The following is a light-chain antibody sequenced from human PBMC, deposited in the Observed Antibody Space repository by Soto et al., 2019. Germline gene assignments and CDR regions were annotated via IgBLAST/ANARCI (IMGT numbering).Light chain of an antibody. CDR1: QSVSSY. CDR2: DAS. V-gene: IGKV3-11*01. J-gene: IGKJ2*02. Sequence: EIVLTQSPATLSLSPGERATLSCRASQSVSSYLASYQQKPGQAPRLLIYDASNRATGIPARFSGSGSGTDFTLTISSLEPEDFAVYYCQQRSNWPRGTFGQGTKLEIK. CDR3: QQRSNWPRGT.